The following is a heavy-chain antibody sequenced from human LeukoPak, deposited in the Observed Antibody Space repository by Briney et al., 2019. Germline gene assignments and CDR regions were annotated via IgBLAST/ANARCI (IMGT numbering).Heavy chain of an antibody. J-gene: IGHJ4*02. Sequence: SETLSLTCTVSGGSISSYYWSWIRQPPGKGLEWIGYIYYSGSTNYNPSLKSRVTISVDTSKNQFSLKLSSVTAADTAVYYCARGGLGPDFVFDYWGQGTLVTVSS. D-gene: IGHD3-16*01. CDR2: IYYSGST. CDR1: GGSISSYY. CDR3: ARGGLGPDFVFDY. V-gene: IGHV4-59*12.